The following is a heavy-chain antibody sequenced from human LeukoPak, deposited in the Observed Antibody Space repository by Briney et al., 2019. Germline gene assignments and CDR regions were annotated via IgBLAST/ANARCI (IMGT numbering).Heavy chain of an antibody. CDR1: GGSISSYY. J-gene: IGHJ5*02. V-gene: IGHV4-59*12. CDR3: ARDLRHYYGSGSYYNEGWFDP. D-gene: IGHD3-10*01. CDR2: IYYSGST. Sequence: SETLSLTCTVSGGSISSYYWSWIRQPPGKGLEWIGYIYYSGSTNYNPSLKSRVTISVDTSKNQFSLKLSSVTAADTAVYYCARDLRHYYGSGSYYNEGWFDPWGQGTLVTVSS.